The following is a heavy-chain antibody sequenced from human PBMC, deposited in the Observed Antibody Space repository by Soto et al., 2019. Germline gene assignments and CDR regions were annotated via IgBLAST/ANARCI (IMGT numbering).Heavy chain of an antibody. V-gene: IGHV3-21*01. Sequence: EVQLVESGGGQVKPGGSLRLSCAASGFTFSQYSMNWVRQAPGKGLEWVSSISSSGTYIYYADSVKGRFTISRDNAKNSLFLQMNSLRAEDTAVYYCARDQGQQLKKGLDYWGQGTLVTVSS. CDR3: ARDQGQQLKKGLDY. CDR2: ISSSGTYI. D-gene: IGHD6-13*01. CDR1: GFTFSQYS. J-gene: IGHJ4*02.